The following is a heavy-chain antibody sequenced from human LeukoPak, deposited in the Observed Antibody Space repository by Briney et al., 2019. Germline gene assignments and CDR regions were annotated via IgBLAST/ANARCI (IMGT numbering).Heavy chain of an antibody. Sequence: PSETLSLTCAVSGGSISSSNWWSWVRQPPGKGLEWIGSIYYSGSTYYNPSLKSRVTISVDTSKNQFSLKLSSVTAADTAVYYCAKGDVPYSSGWLDAFDIWGQGTMVTVSS. V-gene: IGHV4-4*02. CDR3: AKGDVPYSSGWLDAFDI. D-gene: IGHD6-19*01. CDR2: IYYSGST. J-gene: IGHJ3*02. CDR1: GGSISSSNW.